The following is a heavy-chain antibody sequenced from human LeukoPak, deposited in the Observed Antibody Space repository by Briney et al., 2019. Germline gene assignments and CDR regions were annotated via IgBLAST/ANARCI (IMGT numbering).Heavy chain of an antibody. Sequence: GGSLRLSCVASTFTFSSYEMHWVRQAPGKGLEWVAVISYAESNKKFADSVKGRFTISRDNSKNTLYLEMNSLTIDDTAVYYCARGLSDGMGYYYMDVWGKGTMVIVSS. D-gene: IGHD2/OR15-2a*01. CDR3: ARGLSDGMGYYYMDV. V-gene: IGHV3-30*04. CDR2: ISYAESNK. J-gene: IGHJ6*03. CDR1: TFTFSSYE.